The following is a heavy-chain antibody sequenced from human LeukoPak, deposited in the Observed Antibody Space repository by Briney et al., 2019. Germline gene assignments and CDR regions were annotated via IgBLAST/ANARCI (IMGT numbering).Heavy chain of an antibody. J-gene: IGHJ4*02. D-gene: IGHD3-22*01. V-gene: IGHV4-39*07. Sequence: PSETLFLTCTVSGGSISSSNHYWGWIRQPPGKGLECIGSIYYSGRTYYNPSLKSRVTISLDTSKNQFSLKLSSVTAADTAVYYCTRKQPIMIGASDCWGQGTLVTVSS. CDR1: GGSISSSNHY. CDR3: TRKQPIMIGASDC. CDR2: IYYSGRT.